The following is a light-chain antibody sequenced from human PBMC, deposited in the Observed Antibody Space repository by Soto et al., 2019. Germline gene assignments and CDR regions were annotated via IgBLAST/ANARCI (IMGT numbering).Light chain of an antibody. J-gene: IGKJ5*01. CDR2: AAS. V-gene: IGKV1-27*01. CDR1: QGISNY. Sequence: DIQMTQSPSSLSASVGDRVTITCRASQGISNYLAWYQQKPGKVPKLLTYAASTLQSGVPSRFSGSGSGTEFTLTISSLQSEDFAVYYCQQYNNWPITFGQGTRLEIK. CDR3: QQYNNWPIT.